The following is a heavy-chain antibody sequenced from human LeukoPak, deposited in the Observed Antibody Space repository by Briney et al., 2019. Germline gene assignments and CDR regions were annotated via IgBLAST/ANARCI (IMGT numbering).Heavy chain of an antibody. CDR2: IYYSGST. Sequence: PSETLSLTCTVSGGSISSGGYYWSWIRQHPGKGLEWIGYIYYSGSTYYNPSLKSRVTISVDTSKNQFSLKLSSVTAADTAVYYCARDPGFDWLPSYYFDYWGQGTLVTVSS. J-gene: IGHJ4*02. V-gene: IGHV4-31*03. D-gene: IGHD3-9*01. CDR1: GGSISSGGYY. CDR3: ARDPGFDWLPSYYFDY.